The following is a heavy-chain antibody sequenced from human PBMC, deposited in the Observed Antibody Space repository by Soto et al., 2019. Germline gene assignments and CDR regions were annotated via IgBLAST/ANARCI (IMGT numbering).Heavy chain of an antibody. Sequence: SETLSLTCTVSGGSISSYYWSWIRQPPGKGLEWIGYIYYSGSTNYNPSLKSRVTISVDTSKNQFSLKLSSVTAADTAVYYCARDVRRGYSSSWYRYFDYWGQGTLVTVSS. CDR2: IYYSGST. CDR3: ARDVRRGYSSSWYRYFDY. V-gene: IGHV4-59*01. D-gene: IGHD6-13*01. CDR1: GGSISSYY. J-gene: IGHJ4*02.